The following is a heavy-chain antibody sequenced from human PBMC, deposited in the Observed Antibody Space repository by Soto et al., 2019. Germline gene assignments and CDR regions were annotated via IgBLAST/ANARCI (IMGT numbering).Heavy chain of an antibody. CDR1: GGSVSSGSYY. CDR3: EREGAYYYENL. CDR2: IYYSGST. J-gene: IGHJ5*02. D-gene: IGHD3-22*01. V-gene: IGHV4-61*01. Sequence: PSETLSLTCTVSGGSVSSGSYYWSWIRQPPGKGLEWIGYIYYSGSTNYNPSLKSRVTISVDTSKNQFSLKLSSVTAADTAVYYCEREGAYYYENLWGQGTLVTVSS.